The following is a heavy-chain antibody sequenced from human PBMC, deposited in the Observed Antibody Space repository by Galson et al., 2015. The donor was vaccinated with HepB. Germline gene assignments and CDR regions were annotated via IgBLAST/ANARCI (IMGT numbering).Heavy chain of an antibody. CDR1: GLTFSSYG. Sequence: SLRLSCAASGLTFSSYGMHWVRQAPGKGLEWVAVISYDGSNKYYADSVKGRFTISRDNSKNTLYLQMNSLRVEDTAVYYCAKEPGFGELFNYFDYWGQGTLVTVSS. V-gene: IGHV3-30*18. J-gene: IGHJ4*02. D-gene: IGHD3-10*01. CDR2: ISYDGSNK. CDR3: AKEPGFGELFNYFDY.